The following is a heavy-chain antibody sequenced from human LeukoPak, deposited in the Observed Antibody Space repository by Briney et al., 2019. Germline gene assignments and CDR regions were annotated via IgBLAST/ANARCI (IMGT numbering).Heavy chain of an antibody. CDR2: INHSGST. CDR1: GGSFSGYY. Sequence: SETLSLTCAVYGGSFSGYYWSWIRQPPGKGLEWIGEINHSGSTNYNPSLKSRVTISVDTSKNQFSLKLSSVTAADTAMYYCARHLSAGTYPLDNWGQGTLVTVSS. D-gene: IGHD3-16*02. V-gene: IGHV4-34*01. J-gene: IGHJ4*02. CDR3: ARHLSAGTYPLDN.